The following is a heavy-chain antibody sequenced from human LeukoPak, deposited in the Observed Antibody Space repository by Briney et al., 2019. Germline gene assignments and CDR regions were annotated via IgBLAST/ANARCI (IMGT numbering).Heavy chain of an antibody. CDR2: ISYDGSNK. CDR3: ARDNSHSSIYSTRGNAFDI. J-gene: IGHJ3*02. D-gene: IGHD6-13*01. Sequence: PGGSLRLSCAASGFTFSSYGMHWVRQAPGKGLEWVAVISYDGSNKYYADSVKGRFTVSRDNSKNTLYLQMNSLRAEDTAVYYCARDNSHSSIYSTRGNAFDIWGQGTMVAVSS. CDR1: GFTFSSYG. V-gene: IGHV3-30*03.